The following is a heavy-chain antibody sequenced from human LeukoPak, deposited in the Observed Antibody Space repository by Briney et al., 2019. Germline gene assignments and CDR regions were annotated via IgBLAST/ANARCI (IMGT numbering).Heavy chain of an antibody. D-gene: IGHD3-22*01. CDR3: ARVPGYYDSSGLFDY. CDR2: ISSSSSTI. V-gene: IGHV3-48*01. J-gene: IGHJ4*02. Sequence: GGSLRLSCAASGFTFSSYSMNWVRQAPGKGLEWVSYISSSSSTIYYADSVKGRFTISRDNAKNSLYLQMNSLRAGDTAVYYCARVPGYYDSSGLFDYWGQGTLVTVSS. CDR1: GFTFSSYS.